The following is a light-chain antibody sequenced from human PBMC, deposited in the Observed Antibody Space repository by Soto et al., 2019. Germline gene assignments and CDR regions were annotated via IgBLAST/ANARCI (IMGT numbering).Light chain of an antibody. CDR1: SSDIGGYNY. J-gene: IGLJ1*01. CDR3: CSSGGSPTYV. CDR2: EVS. V-gene: IGLV2-14*01. Sequence: QSALTQPASVSGSPGQSITISCTGTSSDIGGYNYVSWYQQHPGKAPKVMIYEVSHRPSGVSDRFYGSKSGNTASLTISGLQAEDEADYYCCSSGGSPTYVFGTGTKVTVL.